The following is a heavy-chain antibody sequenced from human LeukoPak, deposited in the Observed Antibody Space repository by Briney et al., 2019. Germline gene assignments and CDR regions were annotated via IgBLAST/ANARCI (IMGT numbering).Heavy chain of an antibody. CDR2: IDSDGTTT. Sequence: GGSLRLSCAASGFSFRSYWMHWVRQAPGKGLVWVSDIDSDGTTTRYADSVKGRFTISRDNANNKLYLQMNNLRAEDTAVYYCARANGPPIDWGQGTLVTASS. J-gene: IGHJ4*02. D-gene: IGHD2-15*01. CDR3: ARANGPPID. V-gene: IGHV3-74*01. CDR1: GFSFRSYW.